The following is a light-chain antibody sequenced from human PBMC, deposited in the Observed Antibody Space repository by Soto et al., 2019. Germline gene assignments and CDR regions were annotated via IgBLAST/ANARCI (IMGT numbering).Light chain of an antibody. Sequence: VVLTHAPGTLSLPPWERATLSCMSSQTVRNNYLAWYQQKPGQAPRLLIYDASSRATGIPDRFSGGGSGTDFTLTISRLEPEDFAVYYCQQFSSYPLTFGGGTKVDIK. J-gene: IGKJ4*01. CDR1: QTVRNNY. CDR2: DAS. CDR3: QQFSSYPLT. V-gene: IGKV3-20*01.